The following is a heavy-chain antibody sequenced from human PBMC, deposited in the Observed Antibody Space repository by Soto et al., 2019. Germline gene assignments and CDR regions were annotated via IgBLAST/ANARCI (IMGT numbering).Heavy chain of an antibody. CDR1: GGSISSSSYY. Sequence: SETLSLTCTVSGGSISSSSYYWGWIRQPPGKGLEWIGSIYYSGSTYYNPSLKSRVTISVDTSKNQFSLKLSSVTAADTAVYYCARPLLPYYFDPSAYLAFHFWGQG. D-gene: IGHD3-22*01. CDR2: IYYSGST. V-gene: IGHV4-39*01. CDR3: ARPLLPYYFDPSAYLAFHF. J-gene: IGHJ4*02.